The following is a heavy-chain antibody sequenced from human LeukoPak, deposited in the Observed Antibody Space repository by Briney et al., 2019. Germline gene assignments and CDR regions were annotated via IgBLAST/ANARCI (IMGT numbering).Heavy chain of an antibody. Sequence: GGSLRLSCGASGFTFSSYWMHWVRQAPGKGLVWVSRINNDGSSTSYADSVQGRFTISRDNAKNTLYLQMNSLRAEDTAVYYCAKDLSTVTTGPFDYWGQGTLVTVSS. J-gene: IGHJ4*02. V-gene: IGHV3-74*01. CDR3: AKDLSTVTTGPFDY. D-gene: IGHD4-11*01. CDR2: INNDGSST. CDR1: GFTFSSYW.